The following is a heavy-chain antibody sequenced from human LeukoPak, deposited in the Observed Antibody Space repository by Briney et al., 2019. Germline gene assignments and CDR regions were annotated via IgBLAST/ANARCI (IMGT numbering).Heavy chain of an antibody. D-gene: IGHD3-10*01. V-gene: IGHV4-39*01. CDR1: GGSISSSSYY. CDR3: ATVAVIRGVTYFDY. Sequence: SETLSLTCTVSGGSISSSSYYWGWIRQPPGKGLEYIGSIYYSGSPYYSPYLKSRVTISVDTSKNQFSLKLSSVTAADTAVYYCATVAVIRGVTYFDYWGQGTLVTVSS. CDR2: IYYSGSP. J-gene: IGHJ4*02.